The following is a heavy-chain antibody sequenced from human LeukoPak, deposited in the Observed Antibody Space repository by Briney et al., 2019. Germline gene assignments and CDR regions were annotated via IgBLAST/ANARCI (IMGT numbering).Heavy chain of an antibody. CDR2: INAGNGNT. D-gene: IGHD5-18*01. Sequence: ASVKVSCKASGYTFTSYAMHWVRQAPGQRLEWMGWINAGNGNTKYSQKFQGRVTITADESTSTAYMELSSLRSEDTAVYYCATYAMASGWFDPWGQGTLVTVSS. CDR1: GYTFTSYA. CDR3: ATYAMASGWFDP. V-gene: IGHV1-3*01. J-gene: IGHJ5*02.